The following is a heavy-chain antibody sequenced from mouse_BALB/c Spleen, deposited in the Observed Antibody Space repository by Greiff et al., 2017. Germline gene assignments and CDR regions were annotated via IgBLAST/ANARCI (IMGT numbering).Heavy chain of an antibody. CDR3: ARGLLRGYFDV. CDR1: GFSLTSYG. D-gene: IGHD1-1*01. J-gene: IGHJ1*01. V-gene: IGHV2-9*02. Sequence: LQESGPGLVAPSQCLSISCTVSGFSLTSYGVHWVRQPPGQGLEWLGVIWAGGSTNYNSALMSRLSISKDNSKSQVFLKMNSLQTDDTAMYYCARGLLRGYFDVWGAGTTVTVSS. CDR2: IWAGGST.